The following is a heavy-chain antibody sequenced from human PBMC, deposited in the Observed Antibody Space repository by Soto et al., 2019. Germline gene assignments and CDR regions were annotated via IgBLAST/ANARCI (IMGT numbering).Heavy chain of an antibody. CDR2: IWYDGSNK. D-gene: IGHD6-19*01. J-gene: IGHJ6*02. Sequence: ESGGGVVQPGRSLRLSCAASGFTFSSYGMHWVRQAPGKGLEWVAVIWYDGSNKYYADSVKGRFTISRDNSKNTLYLQMNSRRAEDTAVYYCAREDMAEGGMDVWGQGTTVTVSS. CDR3: AREDMAEGGMDV. CDR1: GFTFSSYG. V-gene: IGHV3-33*01.